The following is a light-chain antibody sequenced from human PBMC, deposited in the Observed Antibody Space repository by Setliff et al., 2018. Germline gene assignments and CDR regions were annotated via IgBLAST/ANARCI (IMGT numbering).Light chain of an antibody. CDR1: SSNIGAGSD. Sequence: VLTQPPSVSGAPGQRVTISCTGSSSNIGAGSDVHWYQQLPGTAPKLLIYGNNNRPSGVPDRFSASKSGTSASLAITGLQAEDEADYYCQSYDSDVLYVFGTGTKVTVL. CDR2: GNN. J-gene: IGLJ1*01. CDR3: QSYDSDVLYV. V-gene: IGLV1-40*01.